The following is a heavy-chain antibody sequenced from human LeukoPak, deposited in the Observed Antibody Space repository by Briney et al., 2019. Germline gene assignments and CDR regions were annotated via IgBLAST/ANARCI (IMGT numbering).Heavy chain of an antibody. CDR2: ISSSSSFI. V-gene: IGHV3-21*04. J-gene: IGHJ3*02. CDR1: GFTFSSYS. CDR3: AKDGGSGVVGAFDI. Sequence: GGSLRLSCAASGFTFSSYSMNWVRQAPGKGLEWVSSISSSSSFIYYADSVKGRFTISRDNSKNTLYLQMNSLRAEDTAVYYCAKDGGSGVVGAFDIWGQGTMVTVSS. D-gene: IGHD6-25*01.